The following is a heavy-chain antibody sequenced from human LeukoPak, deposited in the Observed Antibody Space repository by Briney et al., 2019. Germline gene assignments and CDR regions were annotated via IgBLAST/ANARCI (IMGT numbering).Heavy chain of an antibody. J-gene: IGHJ6*02. V-gene: IGHV1-8*02. CDR1: GYTFTSYD. D-gene: IGHD3-3*01. Sequence: ASVKVSCKASGYTFTSYDINWVRQAPGQGLEWMGRMNPNSGNTGYAQKFQGRVTMTRNTSISTDYMELSSLRSEDTAVYYCARVGRGWSGYTINYYYYYGMDVWGQGTTATVSS. CDR3: ARVGRGWSGYTINYYYYYGMDV. CDR2: MNPNSGNT.